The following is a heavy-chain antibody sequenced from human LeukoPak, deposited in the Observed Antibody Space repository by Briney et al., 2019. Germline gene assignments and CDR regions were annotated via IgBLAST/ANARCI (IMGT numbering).Heavy chain of an antibody. Sequence: PSETLSLTCVLSGASITTGGHYWGWVQHHPGKGLEWIGYIYHRGNTNFNPSLKSRLSMTIDTSTNQFSLKLSSVTAADTAIYYCARRVGKYPTYYFDAWGQGTLVTVSS. CDR3: ARRVGKYPTYYFDA. V-gene: IGHV4-30-2*01. CDR2: IYHRGNT. D-gene: IGHD1-1*01. CDR1: GASITTGGHY. J-gene: IGHJ4*02.